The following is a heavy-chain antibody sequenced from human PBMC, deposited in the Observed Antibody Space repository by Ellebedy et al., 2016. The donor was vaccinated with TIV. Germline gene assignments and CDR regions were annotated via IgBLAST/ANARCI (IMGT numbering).Heavy chain of an antibody. J-gene: IGHJ1*01. Sequence: SLKISCAASGISFDDHAMHWVRQAPGKGLEWVSGISWDSSGIGYADSVEGRFTISRDNAKDSLYLQMDSLRPEDSALYYCAQDLCSSTSCFVGYFHHWGQGTQVTVSS. CDR1: GISFDDHA. CDR2: ISWDSSGI. CDR3: AQDLCSSTSCFVGYFHH. D-gene: IGHD2-2*01. V-gene: IGHV3-9*01.